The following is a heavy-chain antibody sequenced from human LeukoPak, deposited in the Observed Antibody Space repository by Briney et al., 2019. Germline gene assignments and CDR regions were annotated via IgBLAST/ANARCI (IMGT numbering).Heavy chain of an antibody. D-gene: IGHD6-13*01. Sequence: SETLSLTCAVSGYSISSSYYWSWIRQPPGKGLEYIGYIYYSGSTNYNPSLKSRVTISVDTSKNQFSLKLTSETAADTAMYYCARTSSSWLWGQGTLVTVSS. V-gene: IGHV4-61*01. CDR3: ARTSSSWL. CDR2: IYYSGST. CDR1: GYSISSSYY. J-gene: IGHJ4*02.